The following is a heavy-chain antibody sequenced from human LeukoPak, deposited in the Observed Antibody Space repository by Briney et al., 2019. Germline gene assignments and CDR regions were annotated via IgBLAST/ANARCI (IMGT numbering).Heavy chain of an antibody. CDR3: TRHRDHDFWSGYHHSYYYYGMDV. CDR1: GFTFSSYA. D-gene: IGHD3-3*01. J-gene: IGHJ6*02. CDR2: ISGSGGST. V-gene: IGHV3-23*01. Sequence: GGSLRLSCAASGFTFSSYAMSWVRQAPGKGLEWVSAISGSGGSTYYADSVKGRFTISRDNSKNTLYLQMNGLKTEDTAVYYCTRHRDHDFWSGYHHSYYYYGMDVWGQGTTVTVSS.